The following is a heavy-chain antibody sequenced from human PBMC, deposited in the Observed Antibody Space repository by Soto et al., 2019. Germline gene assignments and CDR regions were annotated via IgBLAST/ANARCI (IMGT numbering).Heavy chain of an antibody. CDR1: GGTFSSYA. Sequence: QVQLVQSGAEVKKPGSSVKVSCKASGGTFSSYAISWVRQAPGHGLEWMGGIIPIFGTTNYAQKFQGRVTITAAKSTSTAYMELSRLRSEDTSVYYCASADTAMVTPYFDYWGQGTLVTVSS. CDR2: IIPIFGTT. D-gene: IGHD5-18*01. V-gene: IGHV1-69*06. J-gene: IGHJ4*02. CDR3: ASADTAMVTPYFDY.